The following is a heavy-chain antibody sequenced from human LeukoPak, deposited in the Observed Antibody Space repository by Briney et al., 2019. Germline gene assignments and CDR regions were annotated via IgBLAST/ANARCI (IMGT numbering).Heavy chain of an antibody. CDR2: ISSSGSTI. CDR3: ARDRGGVTDFDY. V-gene: IGHV3-48*03. Sequence: SGGSLRLSCAASGFTFSSYEMNWVRQAPGKGLEWVSYISSSGSTIYYADSVKGRLTISRDNAKNSLYLQMNSLRAEDTAVYYCARDRGGVTDFDYWGQGTLVTVSS. J-gene: IGHJ4*02. D-gene: IGHD2-21*02. CDR1: GFTFSSYE.